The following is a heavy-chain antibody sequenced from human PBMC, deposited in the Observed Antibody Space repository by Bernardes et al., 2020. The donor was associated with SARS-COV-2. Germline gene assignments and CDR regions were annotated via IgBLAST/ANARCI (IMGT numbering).Heavy chain of an antibody. V-gene: IGHV4-59*11. CDR1: GGSISSHY. CDR2: IYYSGNT. D-gene: IGHD6-6*01. CDR3: ATESRNSPSEWYFDL. J-gene: IGHJ2*01. Sequence: ETLSLTCTVSGGSISSHYWSWIRQPPGKGLEWIGSIYYSGNTTYNPSLKSRVTLSVDTSKSQSSLKLSSVTAADTAVYYCATESRNSPSEWYFDLWGRGTLVTVSS.